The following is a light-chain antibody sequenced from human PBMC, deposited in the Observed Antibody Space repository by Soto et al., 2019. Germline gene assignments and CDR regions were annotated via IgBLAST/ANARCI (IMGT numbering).Light chain of an antibody. V-gene: IGKV3-15*01. Sequence: EIVMTQSPATLSVSPGERATLSCRASQSIDINLAWYQQKPGQAPRLLISGASTRATGVPSRFSGSGSGTEFTLTISSLQSEDFAVYYCQHYSVWPYNFGQGTKLDIK. J-gene: IGKJ2*01. CDR2: GAS. CDR3: QHYSVWPYN. CDR1: QSIDIN.